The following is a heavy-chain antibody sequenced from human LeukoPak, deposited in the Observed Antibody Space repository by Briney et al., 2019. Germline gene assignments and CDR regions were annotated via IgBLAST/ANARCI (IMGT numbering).Heavy chain of an antibody. J-gene: IGHJ4*02. CDR3: ARSPFTLDSSGYVRDY. CDR2: IIPIFGTA. Sequence: SVKVSCKAPGGTFSSYAISWVRQAPGQGLEWMGGIIPIFGTANYAQKFQGRVTITTDESTSTAYMELSSLRSEDTAVYYCARSPFTLDSSGYVRDYWGQGNLVTVSS. CDR1: GGTFSSYA. V-gene: IGHV1-69*05. D-gene: IGHD3-22*01.